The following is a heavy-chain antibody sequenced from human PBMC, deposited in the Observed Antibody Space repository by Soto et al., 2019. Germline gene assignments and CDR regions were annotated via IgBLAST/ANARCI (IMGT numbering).Heavy chain of an antibody. J-gene: IGHJ5*02. CDR3: ARVGSSSWYLGNWFDP. CDR2: IYPGDSDT. D-gene: IGHD6-13*01. V-gene: IGHV5-51*01. Sequence: VESLKISCKGSGYSFTSYWIGWVRQMPGKGLEWMGIIYPGDSDTRYGPSFQGQVTISADKSISTAYLQWSSLKASDTAMYYCARVGSSSWYLGNWFDPWGQGTLVTVSS. CDR1: GYSFTSYW.